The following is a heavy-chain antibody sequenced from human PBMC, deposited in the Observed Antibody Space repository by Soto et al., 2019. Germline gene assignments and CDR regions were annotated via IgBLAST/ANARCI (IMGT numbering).Heavy chain of an antibody. CDR1: GFSLRTSGVG. D-gene: IGHD6-19*01. V-gene: IGHV2-5*01. CDR2: IYWSDDK. J-gene: IGHJ5*02. Sequence: SGPTLVNPTQTLTLTCIFSGFSLRTSGVGVGWIRQPPGKALEWLGFIYWSDDKRYSPSLKSRLTITKDTSKNQVVLTMTNMDPVDTATYYCAKSGSSGWYGWFDPWGQGTLVTVSS. CDR3: AKSGSSGWYGWFDP.